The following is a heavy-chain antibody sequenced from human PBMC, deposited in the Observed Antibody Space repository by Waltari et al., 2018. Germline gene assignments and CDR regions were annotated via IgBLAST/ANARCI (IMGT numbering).Heavy chain of an antibody. J-gene: IGHJ4*02. V-gene: IGHV4-38-2*01. CDR3: VIRHWEAGYYRDQ. CDR1: GIPANSGFF. CDR2: LSHTGAP. Sequence: QVQLQESGPGLVNPSETLSLTCAVSGIPANSGFFWGWIRQAPGVGLEWMGSLSHTGAPYYNPSLGSRVTISRDTSKNQFSLKVRSVTAADTALYYCVIRHWEAGYYRDQWGPGTLVTVSS. D-gene: IGHD3-9*01.